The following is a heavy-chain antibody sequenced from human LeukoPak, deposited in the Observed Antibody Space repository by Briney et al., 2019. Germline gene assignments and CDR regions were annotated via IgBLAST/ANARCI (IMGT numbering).Heavy chain of an antibody. J-gene: IGHJ4*02. CDR3: ARVRGLEYYDFWSGSNYFDY. Sequence: SETLSLTCTVSGGSISSSSYYWGWIRQPPGKGLEWIGSIYYSGSTYYNPSLKSRVTISVDTSKNQFSLKLSSVTAADTAVYYCARVRGLEYYDFWSGSNYFDYWGQGTLVTVS. CDR1: GGSISSSSYY. V-gene: IGHV4-39*07. D-gene: IGHD3-3*01. CDR2: IYYSGST.